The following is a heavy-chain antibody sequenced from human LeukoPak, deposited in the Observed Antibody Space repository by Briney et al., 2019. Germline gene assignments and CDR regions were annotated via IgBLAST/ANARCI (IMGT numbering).Heavy chain of an antibody. CDR1: GFTFSSYS. CDR2: ISSSSSYI. CDR3: AREGSSSRSY. V-gene: IGHV3-21*01. J-gene: IGHJ4*02. D-gene: IGHD6-13*01. Sequence: GGSLRLSCAASGFTFSSYSMNWVRKAPGKGLEWVSSISSSSSYIYYADSVKGRFTISRDNAKNSLYLQMNSLRAEDTAVYYCAREGSSSRSYWGQGTLVTVSS.